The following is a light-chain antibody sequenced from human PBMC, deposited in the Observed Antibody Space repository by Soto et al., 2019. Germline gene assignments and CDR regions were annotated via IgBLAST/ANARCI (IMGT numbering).Light chain of an antibody. Sequence: DIVMTQSPDSLAVSLGERATINCKSSQSVLYSSNNKNYLTWYQQKPGQPPKLLIYWASTRESGVTDRFSGSGSGTDFTLTSSSLQAEDVAVYYCQQYYSTPWTFGQGTKVEIK. V-gene: IGKV4-1*01. CDR2: WAS. CDR1: QSVLYSSNNKNY. J-gene: IGKJ1*01. CDR3: QQYYSTPWT.